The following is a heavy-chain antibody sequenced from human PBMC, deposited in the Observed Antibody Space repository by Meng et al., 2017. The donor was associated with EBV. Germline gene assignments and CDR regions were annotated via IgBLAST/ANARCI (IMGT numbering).Heavy chain of an antibody. J-gene: IGHJ4*02. Sequence: VEGVQSGAAVRKPGYSVNGSWKVSGGSSSSYAISWFRQTAGQGLEWMGGFIPIFGTANHAQKFQGRVTITADESTSTAYMELSSLRSEDTAVYYCARAPDNWNDGPYYWGQGTLVTVSS. D-gene: IGHD1-20*01. CDR3: ARAPDNWNDGPYY. V-gene: IGHV1-69*01. CDR2: FIPIFGTA. CDR1: GGSSSSYA.